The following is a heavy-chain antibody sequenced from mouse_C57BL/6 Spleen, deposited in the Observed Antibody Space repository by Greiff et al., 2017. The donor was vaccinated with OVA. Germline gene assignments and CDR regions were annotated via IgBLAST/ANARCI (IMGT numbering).Heavy chain of an antibody. Sequence: VQLVESGAELARPGASVKLSCKASGYTFTSYGISWVKQRTGQGLEWIGEIYPRSGNTYYNEKFKGKATLTADKSSSTAYMELRSLTSEDSAVYFCARANEGWFAYWGQGTLVTVSA. J-gene: IGHJ3*01. CDR2: IYPRSGNT. CDR3: ARANEGWFAY. V-gene: IGHV1-81*01. CDR1: GYTFTSYG.